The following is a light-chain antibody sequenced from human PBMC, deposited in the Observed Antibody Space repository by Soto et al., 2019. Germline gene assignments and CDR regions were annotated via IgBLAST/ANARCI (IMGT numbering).Light chain of an antibody. V-gene: IGLV2-14*01. J-gene: IGLJ1*01. Sequence: QSVLTQPASVSGSPGQSITISCTVTSSDVGGYNYVSWYQQHPGKAPKLMIYEVSNRPSGVSNRFSGYKSGNTASLTISGLQAEDEADYYCSSYTTSSTYVFGNGTKVTVL. CDR1: SSDVGGYNY. CDR2: EVS. CDR3: SSYTTSSTYV.